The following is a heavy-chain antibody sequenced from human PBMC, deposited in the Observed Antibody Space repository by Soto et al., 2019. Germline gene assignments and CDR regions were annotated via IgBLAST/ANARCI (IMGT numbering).Heavy chain of an antibody. V-gene: IGHV1-18*01. D-gene: IGHD6-13*01. J-gene: IGHJ5*01. CDR2: ISAYNGNT. CDR1: GYTFTSYG. CDR3: ATDCSSWGYNLSAS. Sequence: ASVKVSCKASGYTFTSYGIPWVRQAPGQGLEWMGWISAYNGNTNYAQNLQGRVTMTTDTSTSTAYMELRSLRSDDTAVYYCATDCSSWGYNLSASWGQGSLVTVSS.